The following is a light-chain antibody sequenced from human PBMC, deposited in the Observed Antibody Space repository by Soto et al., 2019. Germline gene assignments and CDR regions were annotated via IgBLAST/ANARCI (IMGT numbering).Light chain of an antibody. J-gene: IGKJ1*01. CDR2: KAS. V-gene: IGKV1-5*03. CDR1: QSISNW. Sequence: IQMTQSPSTLSASVADRLTITCRASQSISNWLAWYQQQPGKAPKLLIYKASSLEIGVPSRFSGSGSGTEFTLTISSLQPDDFATYYCQQYHSFPVTFGQGTKVDIK. CDR3: QQYHSFPVT.